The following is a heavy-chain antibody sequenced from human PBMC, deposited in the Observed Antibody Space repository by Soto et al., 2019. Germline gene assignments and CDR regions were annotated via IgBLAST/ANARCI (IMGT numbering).Heavy chain of an antibody. V-gene: IGHV1-69*02. Sequence: QVQLVQSGPEVKKPGSSVKVSCKASGGTFRNYPINWVRQAPGQGLEWMGSIFPLTDIPDYAQNFQARLTISADRSTSTAYMELNSLTSDDTAMYFCARGPLVVLNYFPSWGQRTLVTVSS. CDR1: GGTFRNYP. J-gene: IGHJ4*02. CDR2: IFPLTDIP. CDR3: ARGPLVVLNYFPS.